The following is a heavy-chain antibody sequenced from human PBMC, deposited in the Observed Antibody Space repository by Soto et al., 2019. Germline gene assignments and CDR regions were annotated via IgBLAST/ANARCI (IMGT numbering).Heavy chain of an antibody. J-gene: IGHJ5*02. CDR3: AREGPRRFDP. Sequence: PSETLSLTCTVSGGSIISATHYWIWIRQQPGKGLEWIGYIYYSGSTNYNPSLKSRVTISVDTSKNQFSLKLSSVTAADTAVYYCAREGPRRFDPWGQGTLVTVSS. V-gene: IGHV4-61*01. CDR1: GGSIISATHY. CDR2: IYYSGST.